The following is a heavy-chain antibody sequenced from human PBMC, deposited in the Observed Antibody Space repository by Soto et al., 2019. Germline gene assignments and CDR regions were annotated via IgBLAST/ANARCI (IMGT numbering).Heavy chain of an antibody. V-gene: IGHV4-39*01. CDR1: VRSISEINSY. CDR2: IHHTGST. Sequence: SETLSLTCSVSVRSISEINSYWGWIRHTPGDGLEWIVTIHHTGSTYYNPSLKSRVIISLDTSKNQFSLKLSSVTAADTALYYCARPEGGYGSGYSWFDPWGQGTRVTVSS. D-gene: IGHD5-12*01. CDR3: ARPEGGYGSGYSWFDP. J-gene: IGHJ5*02.